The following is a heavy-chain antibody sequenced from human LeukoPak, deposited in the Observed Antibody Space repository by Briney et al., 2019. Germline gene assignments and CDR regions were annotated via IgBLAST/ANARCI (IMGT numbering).Heavy chain of an antibody. J-gene: IGHJ6*03. CDR2: IIPIFGTA. CDR3: ARGSSSSWYTYYYYYMDV. CDR1: GGTFSSYA. Sequence: ASVKVSCKASGGTFSSYAISWVRQAPGQGLEWMGGIIPIFGTANYAQKFQGRVTITADESTSTAYMELSSLRSEDTAVYYCARGSSSSWYTYYYYYMDVWGKGTTVTISS. V-gene: IGHV1-69*13. D-gene: IGHD6-13*01.